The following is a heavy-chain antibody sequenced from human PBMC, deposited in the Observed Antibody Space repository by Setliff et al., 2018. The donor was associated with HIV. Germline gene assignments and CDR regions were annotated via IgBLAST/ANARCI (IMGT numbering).Heavy chain of an antibody. CDR2: IYPGDSDT. V-gene: IGHV5-51*01. CDR3: ARQGYYYYYGMDV. CDR1: GYTFTSYW. J-gene: IGHJ6*02. Sequence: GESLKISCKGSGYTFTSYWIGWVRQMPGKGLEWMGIIYPGDSDTRYSPSFQGRVTISADKSINTAYLQWSSLQASDTAMYYCARQGYYYYYGMDVWGQGTTVTVSS.